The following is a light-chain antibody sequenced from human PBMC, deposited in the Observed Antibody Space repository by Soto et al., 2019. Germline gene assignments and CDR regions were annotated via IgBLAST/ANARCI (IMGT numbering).Light chain of an antibody. CDR1: RTVHSN. CDR2: GAS. V-gene: IGKV3D-15*03. Sequence: ATVSLYKRDRVTLSCRASRTVHSNVARYQHNPGQAPRLLIYGASFRATGMPARFSGSGFGTEFTLTISILQSEDFAGYCCEVYAIRPQRFGQGTNLDIK. J-gene: IGKJ2*01. CDR3: EVYAIRPQR.